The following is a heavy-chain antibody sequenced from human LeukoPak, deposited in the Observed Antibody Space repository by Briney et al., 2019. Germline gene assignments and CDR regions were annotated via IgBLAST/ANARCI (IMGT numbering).Heavy chain of an antibody. CDR3: AKGGVAAARDY. CDR2: ISGSGGST. J-gene: IGHJ4*02. CDR1: GFTFRSNV. V-gene: IGHV3-23*01. Sequence: GGSLRLSCTDSGFTFRSNVMSWVRQAPGKGLEWVSAISGSGGSTHYADSVKGRFTISRDNSKNTLYMQMNSLRTEDTAVYYCAKGGVAAARDYWGQGTLVTVSS. D-gene: IGHD6-13*01.